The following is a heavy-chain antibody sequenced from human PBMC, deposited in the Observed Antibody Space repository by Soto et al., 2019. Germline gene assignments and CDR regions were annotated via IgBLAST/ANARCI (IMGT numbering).Heavy chain of an antibody. CDR2: IYYSGST. CDR3: ARLSHGYGRFDY. Sequence: SETLSLTCTVSGGSISSSSYYWGWIRQPPGKGLEWIGSIYYSGSTYYNPSLKSRVTISVDTSKNQFSLKLSSVTAADTAVYYCARLSHGYGRFDYCGQLTLVPVSS. D-gene: IGHD5-12*01. J-gene: IGHJ4*02. V-gene: IGHV4-39*01. CDR1: GGSISSSSYY.